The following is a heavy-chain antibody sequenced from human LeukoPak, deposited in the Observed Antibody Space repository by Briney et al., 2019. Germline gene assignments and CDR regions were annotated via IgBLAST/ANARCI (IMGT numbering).Heavy chain of an antibody. V-gene: IGHV1-69*05. Sequence: SVKISCKASGGTFSSYAISWVRQAPGQGREWMGGIIPIFGTANYAQKCQGRVTITTDESTSTAYMELSSLRSEDTAVYYCARSGAYGDSTGAIDYWGQGTLVTVSS. CDR2: IIPIFGTA. D-gene: IGHD4-17*01. J-gene: IGHJ4*02. CDR3: ARSGAYGDSTGAIDY. CDR1: GGTFSSYA.